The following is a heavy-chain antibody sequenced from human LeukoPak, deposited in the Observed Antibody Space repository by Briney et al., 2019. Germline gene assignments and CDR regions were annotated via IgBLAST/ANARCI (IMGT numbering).Heavy chain of an antibody. CDR2: INHSGST. CDR3: ARRLTYYYGSGSYYQPMHIFDY. D-gene: IGHD3-10*01. CDR1: GGSISSSSYY. Sequence: PSETLSLTCTVSGGSISSSSYYWSWVRQPPGKGLEWIGEINHSGSTNYNPSLKSRVTISVDTSKNQFSLKLSSVTAADTAVYYCARRLTYYYGSGSYYQPMHIFDYWGQGTLVTVSS. V-gene: IGHV4-39*07. J-gene: IGHJ4*02.